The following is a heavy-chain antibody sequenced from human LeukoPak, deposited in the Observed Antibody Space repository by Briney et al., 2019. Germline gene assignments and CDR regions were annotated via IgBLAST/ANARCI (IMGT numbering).Heavy chain of an antibody. CDR3: ARGYDCGGDCYSGVGDAFDI. V-gene: IGHV4-34*01. CDR2: INHSGST. Sequence: SETLSLTCAVYGGSFSGYYWSWIRQPPGKGLEWIGEINHSGSTNYNPSLKSRVTISVDTSKNQFSLKLSSATAADTAVYYCARGYDCGGDCYSGVGDAFDIWGQGTMVTVSS. D-gene: IGHD2-21*02. CDR1: GGSFSGYY. J-gene: IGHJ3*02.